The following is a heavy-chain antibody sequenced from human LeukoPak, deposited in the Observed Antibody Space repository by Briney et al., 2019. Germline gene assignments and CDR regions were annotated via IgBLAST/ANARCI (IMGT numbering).Heavy chain of an antibody. CDR2: ISYDGSNK. J-gene: IGHJ4*02. CDR1: GFTFSSYA. CDR3: ARDWMATTGYYFDY. Sequence: GGSLRLSCAASGFTFSSYAMHWVRQAPGKGLEWVAVISYDGSNKYYADSVKGRFTISRDNSKNTLYLQMNSLRAEDTAVYYCARDWMATTGYYFDYWGQGTLVTVSS. D-gene: IGHD5-24*01. V-gene: IGHV3-30-3*01.